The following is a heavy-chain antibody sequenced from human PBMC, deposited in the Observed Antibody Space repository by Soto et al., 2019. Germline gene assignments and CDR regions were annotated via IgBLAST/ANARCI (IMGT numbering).Heavy chain of an antibody. J-gene: IGHJ3*02. V-gene: IGHV1-69*12. CDR1: GGTFSSYA. CDR2: IIPIFCTA. Sequence: QVQLVQSGAEVKKPGSSVKVSCKASGGTFSSYAISWVRQAPGQGLEWMGGIIPIFCTANYAQKFQGRVTITADESTSTAYMELSSLRSEDTAVYYCAREPGIAVAGTVGAFDIWGQGTMVTVSS. CDR3: AREPGIAVAGTVGAFDI. D-gene: IGHD6-19*01.